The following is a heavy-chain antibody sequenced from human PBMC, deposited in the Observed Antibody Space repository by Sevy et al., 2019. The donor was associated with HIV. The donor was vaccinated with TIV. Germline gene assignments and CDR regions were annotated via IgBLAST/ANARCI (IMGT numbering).Heavy chain of an antibody. CDR1: GGSINSNSYY. J-gene: IGHJ3*02. CDR2: IYYSGST. CDR3: VRRWIVVVARAFDI. Sequence: SETLSLTCTVSGGSINSNSYYWGWTRQRPGKGLEWIGRIYYSGSTYYNTSLKSRVTISVDTSNNQFSLKLRSVTAADTAVYYCVRRWIVVVARAFDIWGQGTMVTVSS. V-gene: IGHV4-39*01. D-gene: IGHD2-15*01.